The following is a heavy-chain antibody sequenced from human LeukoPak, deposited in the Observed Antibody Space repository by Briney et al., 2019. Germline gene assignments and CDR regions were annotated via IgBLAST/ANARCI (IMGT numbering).Heavy chain of an antibody. CDR1: GGSISSSN. CDR3: AKGVYYDSSGYHGDY. V-gene: IGHV3-23*01. CDR2: ISGSGGST. D-gene: IGHD3-22*01. Sequence: GTLSLTCAVSGGSISSSNWWSWVRQPPGKGLEWVSAISGSGGSTYYADSVKGRFTISRDNSKNTLYLQMNSLRAEDTAVYYCAKGVYYDSSGYHGDYWGQGTLVTVSS. J-gene: IGHJ4*02.